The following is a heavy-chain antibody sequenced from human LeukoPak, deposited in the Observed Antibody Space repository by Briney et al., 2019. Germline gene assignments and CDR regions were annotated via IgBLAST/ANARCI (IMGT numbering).Heavy chain of an antibody. D-gene: IGHD2-15*01. Sequence: PGGSLRLSCAASGFTFSDYYMSWIRQAPGKGLEWVSYISSSGSTIYYADSVKGRFTIFRDNAKNSLYLQMNSLRAEDTAVYYCARDTSAPPYYYYGMDVWGQGTTVTVSS. CDR2: ISSSGSTI. CDR1: GFTFSDYY. V-gene: IGHV3-11*01. CDR3: ARDTSAPPYYYYGMDV. J-gene: IGHJ6*02.